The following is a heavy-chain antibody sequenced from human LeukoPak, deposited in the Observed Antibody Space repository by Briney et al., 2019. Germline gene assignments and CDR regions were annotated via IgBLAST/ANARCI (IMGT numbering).Heavy chain of an antibody. Sequence: SETLSLTCAVYGGSFSGYYWSWIRQPPGKGLEWIGEMNHSGSTNYNPSLKSRVTISVDTSKNQFSLKLSSVTAADTAVYYCARGRGSSWYGFDYWGQGTLVTVSS. CDR2: MNHSGST. CDR3: ARGRGSSWYGFDY. V-gene: IGHV4-34*01. D-gene: IGHD6-13*01. J-gene: IGHJ4*02. CDR1: GGSFSGYY.